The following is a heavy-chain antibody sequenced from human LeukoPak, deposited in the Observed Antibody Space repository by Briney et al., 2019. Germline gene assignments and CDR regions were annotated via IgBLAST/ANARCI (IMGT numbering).Heavy chain of an antibody. CDR2: IKQDGSEK. Sequence: GGSLRLSCAASGFTFSSYWMSWVRQAPGKGLEWVANIKQDGSEKYYVDSVKGRFTISRDNAKNSLYLQMNSLRAEDTAVYYSAREERITMIVVVIYYFDYWGQGTLVTVSS. CDR1: GFTFSSYW. CDR3: AREERITMIVVVIYYFDY. D-gene: IGHD3-22*01. V-gene: IGHV3-7*01. J-gene: IGHJ4*02.